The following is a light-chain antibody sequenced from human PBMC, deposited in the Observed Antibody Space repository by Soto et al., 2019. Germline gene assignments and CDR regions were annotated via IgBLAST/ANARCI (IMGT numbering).Light chain of an antibody. CDR1: QSVSRN. CDR3: QQYNNWPRT. V-gene: IGKV3-15*01. Sequence: EIVMTQSPATLSVSPGERATLSCRASQSVSRNLAWYQQKPGQATRLLIYGASTRATGIPARVSGSGSGTEVTLTISSLQSEDFAVYYCQQYNNWPRTFGQGTKVDIK. J-gene: IGKJ1*01. CDR2: GAS.